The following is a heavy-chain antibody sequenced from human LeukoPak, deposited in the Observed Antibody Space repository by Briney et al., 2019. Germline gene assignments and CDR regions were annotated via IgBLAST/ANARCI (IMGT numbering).Heavy chain of an antibody. V-gene: IGHV4-31*03. Sequence: SETLSLTCTVSGRSISSGGYYWRWIRQHPGKGLEWIGYIYYSGSTYYNPSLKSRVTISVDTSKNQFSLKLSSVTAADPAVYYCARGRSSGYYYRFDYWGQGTLVTVSS. CDR3: ARGRSSGYYYRFDY. CDR2: IYYSGST. CDR1: GRSISSGGYY. J-gene: IGHJ4*02. D-gene: IGHD3-22*01.